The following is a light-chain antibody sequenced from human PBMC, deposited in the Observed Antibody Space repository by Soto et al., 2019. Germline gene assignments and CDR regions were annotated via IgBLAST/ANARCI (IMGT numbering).Light chain of an antibody. CDR2: SNN. Sequence: QSVLTQPPSASGTPGQRVTISCSGSSSNIGYNIVSWYQQLPGTAPKLLIYSNNLRSSGVPARFSGSKSGTSASLAISGLQSEDEGDYYCAAWDDNLNGVEFGGGTKVTVL. V-gene: IGLV1-44*01. CDR3: AAWDDNLNGVE. J-gene: IGLJ2*01. CDR1: SSNIGYNI.